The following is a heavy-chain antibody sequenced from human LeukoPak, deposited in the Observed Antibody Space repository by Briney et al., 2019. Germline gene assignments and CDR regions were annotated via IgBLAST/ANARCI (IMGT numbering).Heavy chain of an antibody. Sequence: ASVKVSCKASGYTFDGYYIHWVRRAPGQGLEWLGWINPDKGDARTAQKFRDRVIMTTGKSLATAYMEVINLSSDDTAVYFCTRSSWDCSSGSCYTNMNFDYWGQGTLVTVSS. CDR3: TRSSWDCSSGSCYTNMNFDY. CDR2: INPDKGDA. D-gene: IGHD2-15*01. CDR1: GYTFDGYY. V-gene: IGHV1-2*02. J-gene: IGHJ4*02.